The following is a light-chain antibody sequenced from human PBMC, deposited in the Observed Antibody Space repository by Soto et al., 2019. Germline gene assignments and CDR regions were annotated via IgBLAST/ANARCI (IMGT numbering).Light chain of an antibody. Sequence: DIQMTQSPSTLSASVGDRVTITCRASQSISSWLAWYQQKPGKAPKLLIYDASSLESGVPSRFSGSGSGTEFTLTIINLQPDDFASYYCQQYNSYTWTFGKGTTVAIK. CDR1: QSISSW. J-gene: IGKJ1*01. V-gene: IGKV1-5*01. CDR2: DAS. CDR3: QQYNSYTWT.